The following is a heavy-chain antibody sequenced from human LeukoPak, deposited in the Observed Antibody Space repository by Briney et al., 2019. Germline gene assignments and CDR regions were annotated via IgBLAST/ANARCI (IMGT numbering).Heavy chain of an antibody. Sequence: SETLSLTCTVCGGSISSSSYYWGWIRQPPGKGLEWIGSIYYSGSTYYNPSLKSRVTISVDTSKNQFSLKLSSVTAADTAVYYCARVDNYYMDVWGKGTTVTISS. J-gene: IGHJ6*03. CDR1: GGSISSSSYY. V-gene: IGHV4-39*01. CDR2: IYYSGST. CDR3: ARVDNYYMDV. D-gene: IGHD5-24*01.